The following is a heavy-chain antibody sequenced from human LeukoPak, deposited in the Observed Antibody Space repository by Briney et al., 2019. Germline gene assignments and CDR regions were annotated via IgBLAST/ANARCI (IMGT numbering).Heavy chain of an antibody. CDR2: IWYDGSNK. D-gene: IGHD6-13*01. V-gene: IGHV3-33*08. J-gene: IGHJ5*02. Sequence: GGSLRLSCAASGFTFSNYGMHWVRQAPGKGLEWVAVIWYDGSNKLNADSVKGRFTISRDNSKNTLYLQMSSRRAEDTAVYYCAREYSAGWFDPWGQGTLVTVSS. CDR1: GFTFSNYG. CDR3: AREYSAGWFDP.